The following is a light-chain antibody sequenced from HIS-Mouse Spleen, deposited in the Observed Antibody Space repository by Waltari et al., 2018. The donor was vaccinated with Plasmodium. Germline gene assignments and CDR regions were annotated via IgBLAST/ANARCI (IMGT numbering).Light chain of an antibody. CDR2: GAS. V-gene: IGKV3-15*01. Sequence: EIVMTQSPATLSVSHGERATLSCRARQSVSSNLDVYQQKPGQAPRILIYGASTRATGIPARFSGSGSGTEFTLTISSLQSEDFAVYYCQQYNNWSFTFGPGTKVDIK. J-gene: IGKJ3*01. CDR1: QSVSSN. CDR3: QQYNNWSFT.